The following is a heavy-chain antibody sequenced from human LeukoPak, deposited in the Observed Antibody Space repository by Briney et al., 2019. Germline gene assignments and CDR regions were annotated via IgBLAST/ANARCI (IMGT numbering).Heavy chain of an antibody. Sequence: PGGSLRLSCAASGFTFSSYEMNWVRQAPGKGLEWVSYISSSGRTIYYADSLKGRFTISRDNAKNSLYLQMNSLRAEDTAVYYCAKDYTLGTFDEWELLRALGYFDYWGQGTLVTVSS. CDR1: GFTFSSYE. V-gene: IGHV3-48*03. CDR3: AKDYTLGTFDEWELLRALGYFDY. CDR2: ISSSGRTI. D-gene: IGHD1-26*01. J-gene: IGHJ4*02.